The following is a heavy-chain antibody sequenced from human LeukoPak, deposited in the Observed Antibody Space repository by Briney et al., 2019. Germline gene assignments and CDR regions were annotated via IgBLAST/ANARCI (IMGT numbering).Heavy chain of an antibody. CDR3: ARDVRYGDYVVDY. J-gene: IGHJ4*02. D-gene: IGHD4-17*01. Sequence: GGSLRLSCAASGFTFSNHWMHWVRQAPGKGLVWVSRINSDGSDTTYADSVKGRFTISRDNAKNTLYLQMNGLRAEDTAVYYCARDVRYGDYVVDYWGQGTLVTVSS. CDR2: INSDGSDT. V-gene: IGHV3-74*03. CDR1: GFTFSNHW.